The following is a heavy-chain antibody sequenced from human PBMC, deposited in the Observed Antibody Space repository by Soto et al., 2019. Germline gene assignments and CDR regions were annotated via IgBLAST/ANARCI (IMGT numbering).Heavy chain of an antibody. D-gene: IGHD3-3*01. Sequence: QVQLVQSGAEVKKPGSSVKVSCKASGGTFSSYAISWVRQAPGQGLEWMGGIIPIFGTANYAQKFQGRVTITADESTSAAYMELSSLRSEDTAVYYCARDGQGGVDFWSEFDYWGQGTLVTVSS. V-gene: IGHV1-69*01. CDR3: ARDGQGGVDFWSEFDY. J-gene: IGHJ4*02. CDR2: IIPIFGTA. CDR1: GGTFSSYA.